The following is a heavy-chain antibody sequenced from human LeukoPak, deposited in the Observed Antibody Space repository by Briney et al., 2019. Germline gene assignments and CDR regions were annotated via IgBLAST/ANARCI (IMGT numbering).Heavy chain of an antibody. CDR3: ARGPSDYGDYRWAY. V-gene: IGHV4-4*09. D-gene: IGHD4-17*01. Sequence: SETLSLTCTVSGGSISNYYWNWIRQSPGKGLEWIGYILSSGSTHHNPSLTSRISLSVDTSKNQFSLKLSSVTAADTAVYYCARGPSDYGDYRWAYWGQGTLVTVSS. CDR1: GGSISNYY. J-gene: IGHJ4*02. CDR2: ILSSGST.